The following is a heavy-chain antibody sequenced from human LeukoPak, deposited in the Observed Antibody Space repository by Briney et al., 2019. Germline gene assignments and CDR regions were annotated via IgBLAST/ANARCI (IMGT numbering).Heavy chain of an antibody. CDR1: GYTFTSYD. V-gene: IGHV1-8*01. J-gene: IGHJ4*02. CDR3: ARFYCTNGVCYNFDY. Sequence: ASVKVSCKASGYTFTSYDINWVRQATGQGLEWMGWMNPNSGNTGYAQKFQGRVTMTRNASISTAYMELSSLRSEDTAVYYCARFYCTNGVCYNFDYWGQGTLVTVSS. CDR2: MNPNSGNT. D-gene: IGHD2-8*01.